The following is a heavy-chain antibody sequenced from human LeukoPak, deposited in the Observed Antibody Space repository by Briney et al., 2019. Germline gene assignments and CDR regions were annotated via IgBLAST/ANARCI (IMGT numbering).Heavy chain of an antibody. D-gene: IGHD2-2*01. Sequence: SQTLSLTCTVSGCSISSGGYYWSWIRQHPGQGLEWIGYIYYSGITYYNPSLKSRVTISVDTSKNQFSLKLSSVTAADTAVYYCERTSSWFDPWGQGTLVTVSS. CDR1: GCSISSGGYY. V-gene: IGHV4-31*03. CDR3: ERTSSWFDP. CDR2: IYYSGIT. J-gene: IGHJ5*02.